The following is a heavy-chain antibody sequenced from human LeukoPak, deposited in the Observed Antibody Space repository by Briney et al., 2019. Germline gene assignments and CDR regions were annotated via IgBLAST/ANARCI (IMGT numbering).Heavy chain of an antibody. D-gene: IGHD1-26*01. CDR1: GFTFSSYA. J-gene: IGHJ3*02. CDR3: ARYREVLEVMGSAFDI. CDR2: IIPIFGTA. V-gene: IGHV1-69*01. Sequence: GGSLRLSCAASGFTFSSYAISWVRQAPGQGLEWMGGIIPIFGTANYAQKFQGRVTITADESTSTAYMELSSLRSEDTAVYYCARYREVLEVMGSAFDIWGQGTMVTVSS.